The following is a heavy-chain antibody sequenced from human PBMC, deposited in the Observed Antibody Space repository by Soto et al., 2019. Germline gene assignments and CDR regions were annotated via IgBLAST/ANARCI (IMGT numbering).Heavy chain of an antibody. Sequence: SETLSLTCAVSGGSISSGGYSWSWIRQPPGKGLEWIGYIYHSGSTYYNPSLKSRVTISVDRSKNQFSLKLSSVTAADTAVYYCARATYDFWSGYLDAFDIWGQGTMVTVSS. D-gene: IGHD3-3*01. J-gene: IGHJ3*02. CDR2: IYHSGST. V-gene: IGHV4-30-2*01. CDR1: GGSISSGGYS. CDR3: ARATYDFWSGYLDAFDI.